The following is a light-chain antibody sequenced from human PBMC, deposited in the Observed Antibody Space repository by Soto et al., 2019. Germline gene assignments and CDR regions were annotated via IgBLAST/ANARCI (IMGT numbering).Light chain of an antibody. CDR3: QSYDSSLSGSWV. J-gene: IGLJ3*02. V-gene: IGLV1-40*01. CDR2: GNT. Sequence: QSVLTQPPSVSGAPGQRVTISCTGSSSNIGAGYDVHWYQHLPGTAPKLLISGNTNRPSGVPGRFSGSKSGTSASLAITGLQAEDEAYYYCQSYDSSLSGSWVFGGGTKVTVL. CDR1: SSNIGAGYD.